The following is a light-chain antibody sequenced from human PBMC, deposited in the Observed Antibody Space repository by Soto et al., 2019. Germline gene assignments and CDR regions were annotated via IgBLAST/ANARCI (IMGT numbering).Light chain of an antibody. Sequence: EIVLTQSPGTLSLSPGERATLSCRASQNVSARYVAWYQRKPGQAPRLLIYGASNRATDIPVRFSASGSGTDFTLTITRLEPEDFAVYICQQYAVSPPTFGLGTKVEFK. CDR2: GAS. V-gene: IGKV3-20*01. CDR3: QQYAVSPPT. CDR1: QNVSARY. J-gene: IGKJ1*01.